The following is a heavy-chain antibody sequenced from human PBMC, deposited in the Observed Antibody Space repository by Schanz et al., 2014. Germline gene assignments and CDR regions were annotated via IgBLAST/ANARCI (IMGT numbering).Heavy chain of an antibody. CDR2: IYASGAT. CDR1: GFTVSSNH. CDR3: ARDGNYYGSRNYYKTPYYFDY. V-gene: IGHV3-66*01. D-gene: IGHD3-10*01. Sequence: EVQLLESGGGLVQPGGSLRLSCAVSGFTVSSNHMSWVRQAPGKGLEWVSTIYASGATYYADSVKRRFTISRDISKNTLHLQVTSLRAEDTAIYDCARDGNYYGSRNYYKTPYYFDYWGQGTLVTVSS. J-gene: IGHJ4*02.